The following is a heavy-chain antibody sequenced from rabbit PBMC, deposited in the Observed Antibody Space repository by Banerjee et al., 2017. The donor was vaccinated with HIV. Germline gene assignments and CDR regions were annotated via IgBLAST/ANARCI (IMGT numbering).Heavy chain of an antibody. CDR3: ARDGASYAG. CDR1: GFDFSSYYY. D-gene: IGHD4-2*01. CDR2: IYTGNSGT. Sequence: QEQLEESGGDLVKPGASLTLTCTASGFDFSSYYYMCWVRQAPGKGLEWIGCIYTGNSGTYYATWAKGRFTISQTSSTTVALQMTSLTAADTATYFCARDGASYAGWGPGTLVTVS. J-gene: IGHJ2*01. V-gene: IGHV1S45*01.